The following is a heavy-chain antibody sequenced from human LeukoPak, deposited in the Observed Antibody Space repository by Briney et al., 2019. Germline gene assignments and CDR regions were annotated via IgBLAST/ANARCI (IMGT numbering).Heavy chain of an antibody. Sequence: VASVKVSCKASGYTFTTYAMNWVRQAPGQGLEWMGWINTDTGNPTYAQGFTGRFVFSLDTSVSTAYLQISSLKAEDTAVYYCARASCTGGTCPTFIDFWGQGTLVTVSS. CDR3: ARASCTGGTCPTFIDF. CDR2: INTDTGNP. V-gene: IGHV7-4-1*02. J-gene: IGHJ4*02. CDR1: GYTFTTYA. D-gene: IGHD2-15*01.